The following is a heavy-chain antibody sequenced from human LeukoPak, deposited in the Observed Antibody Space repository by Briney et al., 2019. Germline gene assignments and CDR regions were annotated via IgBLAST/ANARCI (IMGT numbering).Heavy chain of an antibody. Sequence: GGSLRLSCAASGFTFSSYSMNWVRQAPGKGLEWVSYISTSTSTIYYADSVKGRFTISRDNAKNSLYLQMNSLRADDTAVYYCAREGAVAAVYYFDYWGQGTLVTVSS. CDR1: GFTFSSYS. D-gene: IGHD6-19*01. CDR2: ISTSTSTI. CDR3: AREGAVAAVYYFDY. V-gene: IGHV3-48*01. J-gene: IGHJ4*02.